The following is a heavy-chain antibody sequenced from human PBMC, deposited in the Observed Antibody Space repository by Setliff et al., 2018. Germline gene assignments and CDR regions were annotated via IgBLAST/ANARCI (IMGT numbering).Heavy chain of an antibody. CDR1: GGTFGNHG. D-gene: IGHD1-1*01. CDR2: IIPILAIT. J-gene: IGHJ4*02. V-gene: IGHV1-69*10. CDR3: VPHPNAYNDF. Sequence: GASVKVSCKASGGTFGNHGISWVRQAPGQGLEWMGGIIPILAITNYAQKFQGRVTITAEESATTASMELNSLRPEDTAIYYCVPHPNAYNDFWGQGTLVTVSS.